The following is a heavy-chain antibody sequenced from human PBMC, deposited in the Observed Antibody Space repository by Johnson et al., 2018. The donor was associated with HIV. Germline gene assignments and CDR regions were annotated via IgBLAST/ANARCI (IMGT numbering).Heavy chain of an antibody. CDR2: IYSGGST. CDR3: AREKPRLVQGVLDAFDI. D-gene: IGHD3-10*01. Sequence: VQLVESGGGVVQPGKSLRLSCAASGFTVSSNHMRWVRQAPGKGLEWVSVIYSGGSTYYADSVKGRFTISRDNSKNTLYLQMNRLRAEDTAVYYCAREKPRLVQGVLDAFDIWGQGTMVTVSS. CDR1: GFTVSSNH. J-gene: IGHJ3*02. V-gene: IGHV3-53*01.